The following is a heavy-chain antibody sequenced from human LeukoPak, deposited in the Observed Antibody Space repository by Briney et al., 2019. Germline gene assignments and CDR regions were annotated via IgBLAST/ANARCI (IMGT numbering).Heavy chain of an antibody. J-gene: IGHJ6*02. V-gene: IGHV3-21*01. D-gene: IGHD3-3*01. Sequence: SGGSLRLSCAASGFTFSSYSMNWVRQAPGKGLEWVSSISSSSSYIYYADSVKGRFTISRDNAKNSLYLQMNSLRAEDTAVYYCARRSGDYYYDYYGMDVWGQGTTVTVSS. CDR1: GFTFSSYS. CDR3: ARRSGDYYYDYYGMDV. CDR2: ISSSSSYI.